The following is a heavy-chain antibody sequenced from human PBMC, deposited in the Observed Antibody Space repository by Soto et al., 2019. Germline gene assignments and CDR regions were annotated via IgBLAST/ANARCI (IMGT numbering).Heavy chain of an antibody. CDR1: GFSFSAYA. V-gene: IGHV3-23*01. CDR3: AQDLIANNGVWEAFDM. CDR2: LVGSGGDK. D-gene: IGHD2-8*01. J-gene: IGHJ3*02. Sequence: EVQLLESGGDLVQPGGSLRLSCAASGFSFSAYAMNWVRQAPGKGLQWVSGLVGSGGDKNYADSVRGRFTVSRDNAKNTLYLQMNTLRDEDTAVYYCAQDLIANNGVWEAFDMWGRGTKVTVSS.